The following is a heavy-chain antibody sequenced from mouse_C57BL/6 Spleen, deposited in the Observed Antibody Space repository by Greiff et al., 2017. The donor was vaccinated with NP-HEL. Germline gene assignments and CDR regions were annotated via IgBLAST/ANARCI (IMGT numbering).Heavy chain of an antibody. CDR1: GFTFSDYG. CDR2: ISSGSSTI. CDR3: ARDRNRGFAY. Sequence: EVKLVESGGGLVKPGGSLKLSCAASGFTFSDYGMHWVRQAPEKGLEWVAYISSGSSTIYYADTVKGRFTISRDNAKNTLFLQMTSLRSEDTAMYYCARDRNRGFAYWGQGTLVTVSA. V-gene: IGHV5-17*01. J-gene: IGHJ3*01. D-gene: IGHD3-2*01.